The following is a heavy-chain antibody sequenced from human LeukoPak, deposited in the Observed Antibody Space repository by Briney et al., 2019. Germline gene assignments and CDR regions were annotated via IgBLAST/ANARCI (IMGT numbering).Heavy chain of an antibody. Sequence: GGSLRLSCAASGFTFSSSAMSWVRPAPGRGLGWVSAISGSGGSTYCADSVKGRFTISRDNSKNTLYLQMNSVRAEDTAVYYCANPSQQQLGDDAFDIWGQGTMVTVSS. CDR2: ISGSGGST. D-gene: IGHD6-13*01. CDR1: GFTFSSSA. J-gene: IGHJ3*02. CDR3: ANPSQQQLGDDAFDI. V-gene: IGHV3-23*01.